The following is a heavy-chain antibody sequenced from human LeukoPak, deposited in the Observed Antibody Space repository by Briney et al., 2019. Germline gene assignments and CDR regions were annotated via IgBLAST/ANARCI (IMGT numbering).Heavy chain of an antibody. CDR3: ARLTTLAGDGDWFDP. Sequence: GESLKISCKGSGYSFTLYWIGWVRQMPGKGLKWMGIIYPGDSETRYGPSFQGQVTISADKSSRTAYLQWSSLKASDTAIYYCARLTTLAGDGDWFDPWGQGTLVTVSS. CDR2: IYPGDSET. CDR1: GYSFTLYW. J-gene: IGHJ5*02. D-gene: IGHD2-21*01. V-gene: IGHV5-51*01.